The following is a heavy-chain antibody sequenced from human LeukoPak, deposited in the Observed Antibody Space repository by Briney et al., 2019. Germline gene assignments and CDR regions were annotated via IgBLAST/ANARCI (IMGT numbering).Heavy chain of an antibody. V-gene: IGHV4-59*01. CDR1: GGSISTYY. D-gene: IGHD5-18*01. J-gene: IGHJ2*01. CDR3: ARGNVDTAMGSYWYFDL. CDR2: IYYTGST. Sequence: SETLSLTCTVSGGSISTYYWSWIRQPPGKGLEWIGYIYYTGSTSYSPSLKSRVTMSLDASKNQFSLELNSVTPADTAVYYCARGNVDTAMGSYWYFDLWGRGTLVTVSS.